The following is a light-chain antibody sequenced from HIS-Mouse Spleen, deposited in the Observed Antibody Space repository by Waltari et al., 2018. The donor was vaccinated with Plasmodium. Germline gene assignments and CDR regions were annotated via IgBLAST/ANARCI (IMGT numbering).Light chain of an antibody. V-gene: IGLV2-23*03. CDR1: SSDVGSYNL. CDR3: CSYAGSSTFVV. Sequence: QSALTQPASASGSPGQSITISCTGTSSDVGSYNLVSWYQQQPGKAPKHMIYEGSKRPSGVSNRFSGSKSGNTASLTISGLQAEDEADYYCCSYAGSSTFVVFGGGTKLTVL. J-gene: IGLJ2*01. CDR2: EGS.